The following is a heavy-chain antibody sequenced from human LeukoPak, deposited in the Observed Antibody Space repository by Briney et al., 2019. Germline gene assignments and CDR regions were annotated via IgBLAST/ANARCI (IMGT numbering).Heavy chain of an antibody. CDR2: ITGSGTST. J-gene: IGHJ4*02. Sequence: GASLRLSCVASGFTSSNYAMSWVRQAPGKGREWVSAITGSGTSTYYADSLKGRFTISRDNSKNTVFLQMNSLRHEDTAIYYCVIWVDYDVLTGYYVPDYWGQGTLVTVSS. CDR1: GFTSSNYA. V-gene: IGHV3-23*01. D-gene: IGHD3-9*01. CDR3: VIWVDYDVLTGYYVPDY.